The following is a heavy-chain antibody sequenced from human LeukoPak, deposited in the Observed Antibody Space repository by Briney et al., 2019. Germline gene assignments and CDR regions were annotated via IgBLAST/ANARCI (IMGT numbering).Heavy chain of an antibody. Sequence: GTSLRLSCAASGFTFISYAIHWVRQAPGKGLEWVAVISFHGTDTFYADSVKGRFTISRDNSKNTLYLQMNSLRAEDTAVYYCAKDQEVVVAANFDYWGQGTLVTVSS. CDR3: AKDQEVVVAANFDY. J-gene: IGHJ4*02. D-gene: IGHD2-15*01. CDR2: ISFHGTDT. CDR1: GFTFISYA. V-gene: IGHV3-30*04.